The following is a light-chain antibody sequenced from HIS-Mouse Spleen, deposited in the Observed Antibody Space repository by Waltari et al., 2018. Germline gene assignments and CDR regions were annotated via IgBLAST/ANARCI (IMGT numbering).Light chain of an antibody. CDR1: SSNIGSNY. V-gene: IGLV1-47*01. CDR3: AAWDDSLSGPV. CDR2: RNN. Sequence: QSVLTQPPSASGTPGQRVTISRSGSSSNIGSNYVSWYQQPPGTAPKLLIYRNNQRPSGVPDRFSGSKSGTSASLAISGLRSEDEADYYCAAWDDSLSGPVFGGGTKLTVL. J-gene: IGLJ3*02.